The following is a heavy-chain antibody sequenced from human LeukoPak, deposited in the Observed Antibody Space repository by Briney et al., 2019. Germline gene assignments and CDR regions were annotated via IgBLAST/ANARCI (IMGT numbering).Heavy chain of an antibody. V-gene: IGHV3-30*04. CDR3: ARPDDSESFYRANHY. J-gene: IGHJ4*02. CDR1: GFRFNSYP. D-gene: IGHD3-10*01. CDR2: ISNDGNNK. Sequence: GGSLRLSCAASGFRFNSYPMHWVRHAPGKGLEWVAVISNDGNNKYYADSVKGRFTISRDNSNNTLSLQMNGLRVEDTAVYYCARPDDSESFYRANHYWGRGTLVT.